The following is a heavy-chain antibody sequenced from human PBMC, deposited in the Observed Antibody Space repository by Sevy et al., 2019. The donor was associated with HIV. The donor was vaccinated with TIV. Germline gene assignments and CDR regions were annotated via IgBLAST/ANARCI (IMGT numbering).Heavy chain of an antibody. CDR3: ARDRSGSYHVSDNWFDP. CDR1: GFTFSSYW. D-gene: IGHD1-26*01. Sequence: GGSLRLSCAASGFTFSSYWTHWVRQVPGKGLVWVSRIKSDGSSTSYADSVKGRFTISRDNAKNTLYLQMNSLRAEDTAVYYCARDRSGSYHVSDNWFDPWGQGTLVTVSS. J-gene: IGHJ5*02. V-gene: IGHV3-74*01. CDR2: IKSDGSST.